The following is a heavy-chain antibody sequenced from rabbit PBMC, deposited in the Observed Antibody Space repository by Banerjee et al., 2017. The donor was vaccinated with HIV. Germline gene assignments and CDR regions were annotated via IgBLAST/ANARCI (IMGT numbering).Heavy chain of an antibody. CDR1: GFTLSSYW. D-gene: IGHD4-1*01. Sequence: QSLEESGGDLVKPGASLTLTCTASGFTLSSYWMYWVRQTPGKGLEWIACINTSSGNTVYASWAKGRFTISKTSSTTVTLQMTSLTAADTATYFCARDLAGVVGWNLNLWGPGTLVTVS. CDR2: INTSSGNT. J-gene: IGHJ4*01. V-gene: IGHV1S40*01. CDR3: ARDLAGVVGWNLNL.